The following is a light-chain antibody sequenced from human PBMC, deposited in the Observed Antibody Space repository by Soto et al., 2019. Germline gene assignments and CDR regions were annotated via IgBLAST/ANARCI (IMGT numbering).Light chain of an antibody. V-gene: IGKV3-15*01. CDR2: GAS. Sequence: EIVVTQSPSTLSVSPGDRATLSCRASESVSSNVAWYQQKPGQTPRLLIYGASTRATGVPPRFSGSRSGTEFTLTISSLQSEDFAVYYCQQYFNWPPYTFGQGTKVDIK. CDR1: ESVSSN. J-gene: IGKJ2*01. CDR3: QQYFNWPPYT.